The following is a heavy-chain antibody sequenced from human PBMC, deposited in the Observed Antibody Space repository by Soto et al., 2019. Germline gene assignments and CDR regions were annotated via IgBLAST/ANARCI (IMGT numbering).Heavy chain of an antibody. J-gene: IGHJ5*02. V-gene: IGHV5-51*01. CDR2: VYPGESDT. Sequence: GESLKISCKASGYSFTTYWIGWVRQLPGKGLEWMGVVYPGESDTRYSPSFQGQVTISADKSIGTAYLQWSSLKASDTAMYYCARHRGWFDPWGQGTLVTVSS. CDR3: ARHRGWFDP. CDR1: GYSFTTYW.